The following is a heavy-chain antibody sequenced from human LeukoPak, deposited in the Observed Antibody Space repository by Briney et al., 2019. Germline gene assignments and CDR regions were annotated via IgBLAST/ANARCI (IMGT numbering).Heavy chain of an antibody. V-gene: IGHV1-69*04. CDR3: ARVQYDFWSGYYTRRPPVYNWFDP. CDR1: GGTFSSYA. J-gene: IGHJ5*02. Sequence: SVKVSCKASGGTFSSYAISWVGQAPGQGLEWMGRIIPILGIANYAQKFQGRVTITADKSTSTAYMELSSLRSEDTAVYYCARVQYDFWSGYYTRRPPVYNWFDPWGQGTLVTVSS. D-gene: IGHD3-3*01. CDR2: IIPILGIA.